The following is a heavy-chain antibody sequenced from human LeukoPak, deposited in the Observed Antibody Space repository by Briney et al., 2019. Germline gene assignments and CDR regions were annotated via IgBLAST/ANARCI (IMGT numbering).Heavy chain of an antibody. Sequence: GASVKVSCKASGYTFTSYYMHWVRQAPGQGLEWMGLINPSGGSTSYAQKFQGRVTMTRDTSTSTVYMELSSLRSEDTAVYYCARVPPPLGYFDYWGQGTLVTVSS. J-gene: IGHJ4*02. CDR3: ARVPPPLGYFDY. CDR2: INPSGGST. CDR1: GYTFTSYY. V-gene: IGHV1-46*01.